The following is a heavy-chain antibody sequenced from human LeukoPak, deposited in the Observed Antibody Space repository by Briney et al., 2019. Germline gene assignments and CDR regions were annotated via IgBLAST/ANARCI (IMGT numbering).Heavy chain of an antibody. CDR2: ISSSGSHI. J-gene: IGHJ1*01. D-gene: IGHD3-10*01. Sequence: AGGSLRLSCAASGFIFSDYYMSWIRQAPGKGLKWVSYISSSGSHIYYADSVKGRFTISRDNAKNSLYLQMNSLRAEDTAVYYCARDGGSGSAEHWGQGTLVTVSS. V-gene: IGHV3-11*01. CDR3: ARDGGSGSAEH. CDR1: GFIFSDYY.